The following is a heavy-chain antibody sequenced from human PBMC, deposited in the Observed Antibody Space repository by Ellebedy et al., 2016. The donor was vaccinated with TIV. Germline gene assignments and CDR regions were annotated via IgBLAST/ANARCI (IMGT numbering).Heavy chain of an antibody. CDR1: GYNFSNYW. V-gene: IGHV5-51*01. CDR3: ARMIHLISPSWFDP. CDR2: IYPGDSDT. D-gene: IGHD3-16*01. J-gene: IGHJ5*02. Sequence: GESLKISCKGSGYNFSNYWIGWVRQMPGKGLEWMGIIYPGDSDTRYSPSFQGQVTISADKSISTAYLQWSSLKASDTALYYCARMIHLISPSWFDPWGQGTLVTVSS.